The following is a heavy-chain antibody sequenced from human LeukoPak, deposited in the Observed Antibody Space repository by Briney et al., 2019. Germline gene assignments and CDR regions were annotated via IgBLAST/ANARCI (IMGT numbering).Heavy chain of an antibody. V-gene: IGHV1-8*01. Sequence: ASVKVSCKASGYTVTSYDISWVRQATGQGLEWMGWMNPDSGNTGYAQKFQGRVLMTRDASIGTAYMELTSLRSEDTAVYYCTRADATSYHYYYHMDVWGKGTAVTVSS. CDR3: TRADATSYHYYYHMDV. CDR1: GYTVTSYD. CDR2: MNPDSGNT. J-gene: IGHJ6*03.